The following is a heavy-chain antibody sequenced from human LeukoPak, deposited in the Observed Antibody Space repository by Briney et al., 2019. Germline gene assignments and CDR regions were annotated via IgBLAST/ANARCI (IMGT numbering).Heavy chain of an antibody. CDR1: GGSISSGSYY. Sequence: SQTLSLTCTVSGGSISSGSYYWSWIRQPAGKGLEWIGRIYTSGSTNYNPSLKSRVTISVDTSKNQFSLKLSSVTAADTAVYHCAGGTEWELERRVDYWGQGTLVTVSS. D-gene: IGHD1-26*01. V-gene: IGHV4-61*02. CDR3: AGGTEWELERRVDY. J-gene: IGHJ4*02. CDR2: IYTSGST.